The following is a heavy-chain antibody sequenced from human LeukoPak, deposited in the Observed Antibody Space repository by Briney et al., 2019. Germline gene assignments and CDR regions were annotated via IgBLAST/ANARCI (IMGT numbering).Heavy chain of an antibody. D-gene: IGHD3-9*01. CDR2: ISSSSSYI. CDR1: GFXFSNYW. CDR3: ARDQGRGYDILTGYYDY. J-gene: IGHJ4*02. Sequence: PGGSLRLSCAASGFXFSNYWITWVRQAPGKGLEWVSSISSSSSYIYYADSVKGRFTISRDNAKNSLYLQMNSLRAEDTAVYYCARDQGRGYDILTGYYDYWGQGTLVTVSS. V-gene: IGHV3-21*01.